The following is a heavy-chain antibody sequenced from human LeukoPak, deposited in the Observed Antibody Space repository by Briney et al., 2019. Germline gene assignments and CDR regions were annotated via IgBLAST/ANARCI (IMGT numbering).Heavy chain of an antibody. CDR2: IYHSGST. CDR3: ARVSVVVAATLLDY. D-gene: IGHD2-15*01. CDR1: GGFITAYY. V-gene: IGHV4-38-2*02. J-gene: IGHJ4*02. Sequence: PSETLSLTCSISGGFITAYYWSWIRQPPGKGLEWIGSIYHSGSTYYNPSLKSRVTISVDTSKNQFSLKLSSVTAADTAVYYCARVSVVVAATLLDYWGQGTLVTVSS.